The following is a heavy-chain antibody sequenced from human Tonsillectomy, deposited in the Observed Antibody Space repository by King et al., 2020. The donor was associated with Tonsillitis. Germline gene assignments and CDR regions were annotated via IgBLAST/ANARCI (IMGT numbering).Heavy chain of an antibody. Sequence: VQLVESGGGLVQPGGSLRLSCAASGFTFSSSAVSWVRQAPGMGLEWVSTISSRGDYIYYADSVKGRFTISRHNSKNTAYVQMNSLRADDTAVYYCAIGGNSDFDYWGQGTLVTVSS. CDR2: ISSRGDYI. D-gene: IGHD4-23*01. CDR1: GFTFSSSA. V-gene: IGHV3-23*04. CDR3: AIGGNSDFDY. J-gene: IGHJ4*02.